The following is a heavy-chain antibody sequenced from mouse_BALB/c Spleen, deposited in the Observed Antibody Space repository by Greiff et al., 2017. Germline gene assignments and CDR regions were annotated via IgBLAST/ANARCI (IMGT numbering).Heavy chain of an antibody. CDR1: GYSITSDYA. CDR2: ISYSGST. Sequence: VQLKESGPGLVKPSQSLSLTCTVTGYSITSDYAWNWIRQFPGNKLEWMGYISYSGSTSYNPSLKSRISITRDTSKNQFFLQLNSVTTEDTATYYCARSGVVATDYWGQGTTLTVSS. V-gene: IGHV3-2*02. CDR3: ARSGVVATDY. J-gene: IGHJ2*01. D-gene: IGHD1-1*01.